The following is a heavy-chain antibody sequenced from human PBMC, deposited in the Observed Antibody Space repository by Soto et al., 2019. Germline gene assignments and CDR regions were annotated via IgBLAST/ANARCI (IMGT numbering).Heavy chain of an antibody. CDR3: ARRTTGYYSYGMDV. CDR1: GCSFTSYW. Sequence: GESLKISFKGSGCSFTSYWISWLRHMPGKGLEWMGRIDPSDSYTNYSPSFQGHVTISADKSISTAYLQWSSLKASDTAMYYCARRTTGYYSYGMDVWGQGTTVTVSS. J-gene: IGHJ6*02. CDR2: IDPSDSYT. D-gene: IGHD3-9*01. V-gene: IGHV5-10-1*01.